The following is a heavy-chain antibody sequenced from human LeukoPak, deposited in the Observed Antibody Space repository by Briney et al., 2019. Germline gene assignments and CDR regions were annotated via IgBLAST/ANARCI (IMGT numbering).Heavy chain of an antibody. J-gene: IGHJ4*02. CDR3: TTAPPPNYYGSGSYFPI. V-gene: IGHV3-15*01. D-gene: IGHD3-10*01. CDR2: IKSKTDGGTT. Sequence: GGSLRLSCAASGFTFSNVWMSWVRQAPGKGLEWVGRIKSKTDGGTTDYAAPVKGRFTISRDDSKNTLYLQVNSLKTEDTAVYYCTTAPPPNYYGSGSYFPIWGQGTLVTVSS. CDR1: GFTFSNVW.